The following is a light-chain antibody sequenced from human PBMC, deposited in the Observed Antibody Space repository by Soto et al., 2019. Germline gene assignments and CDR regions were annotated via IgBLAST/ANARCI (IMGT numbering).Light chain of an antibody. CDR3: QQYGIV. J-gene: IGKJ3*01. V-gene: IGKV3-20*01. CDR1: QTISSNY. CDR2: SAS. Sequence: EVVLTQSPDTLSLSPGEGATLSCRASQTISSNYVAWYQQKPGQAPRLLIYSASTRAPGTPDRVSGSGFGTHFTLTINRLEPEDFAVYYCQQYGIVFGPGTKVEIK.